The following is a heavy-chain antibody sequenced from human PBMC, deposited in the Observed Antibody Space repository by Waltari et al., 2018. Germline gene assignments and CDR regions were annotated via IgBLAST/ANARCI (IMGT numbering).Heavy chain of an antibody. J-gene: IGHJ4*02. CDR2: ISYDGSNK. V-gene: IGHV3-30-3*01. CDR3: ARSGSYSDYFDY. D-gene: IGHD1-26*01. CDR1: GFTFSSHA. Sequence: QVQLVESGGGVVQPGRSLRLSCAASGFTFSSHAMHWVRQAPGKGLEWVAVISYDGSNKYYADSVKGRFTISRDNSKNTLYLQMNSLRAEDTAVYYCARSGSYSDYFDYWGQGTLVTVSS.